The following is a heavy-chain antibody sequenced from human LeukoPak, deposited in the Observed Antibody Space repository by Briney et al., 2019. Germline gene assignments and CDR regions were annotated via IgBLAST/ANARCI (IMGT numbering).Heavy chain of an antibody. CDR3: ARASRYCSGGSCYRWFDP. CDR2: ISYDGSNK. CDR1: GFTFSSYA. J-gene: IGHJ5*02. Sequence: PGGSLRLSCAASGFTFSSYAMHWVRQAPGKGLEWVAVISYDGSNKYYADSAKGRFTISRDNSKNTLYLQMNSLRAEDTAVYYCARASRYCSGGSCYRWFDPWGQGTLVTVSS. D-gene: IGHD2-15*01. V-gene: IGHV3-30-3*01.